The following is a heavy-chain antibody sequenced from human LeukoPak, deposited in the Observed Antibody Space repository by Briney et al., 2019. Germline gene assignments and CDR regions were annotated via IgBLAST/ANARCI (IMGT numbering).Heavy chain of an antibody. CDR3: ARGATLYYGSGSQGTFDY. CDR1: GYSISSGYY. D-gene: IGHD3-10*01. CDR2: IYHSGST. Sequence: SETLSLTCTVSGYSISSGYYWGWIRQPPGKGLEWIGSIYHSGSTYYNPSLKSRVTISVDTSKNQFSLKLSSVTAADTAVYYCARGATLYYGSGSQGTFDYWGQGTLVTVSS. V-gene: IGHV4-38-2*02. J-gene: IGHJ4*02.